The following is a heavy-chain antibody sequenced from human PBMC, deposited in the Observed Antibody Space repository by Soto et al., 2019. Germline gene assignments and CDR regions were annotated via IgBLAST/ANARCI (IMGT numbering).Heavy chain of an antibody. D-gene: IGHD3-9*01. CDR3: AKDIDYDILTGYRNWFDS. V-gene: IGHV3-9*01. J-gene: IGHJ5*01. CDR2: ISWNSGSV. Sequence: EIQLVESGGGLVQPGRSLRLSCAASGFTFDDYGMHWVRQAPGKGLEWVSGISWNSGSVGYADSVKGRFTISRDSAKNSLYLQMDSLSAEDTALYYFAKDIDYDILTGYRNWFDSWGQGTLVTVSS. CDR1: GFTFDDYG.